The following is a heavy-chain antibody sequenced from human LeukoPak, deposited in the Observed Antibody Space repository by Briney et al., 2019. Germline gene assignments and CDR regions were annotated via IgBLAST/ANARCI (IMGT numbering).Heavy chain of an antibody. CDR1: GDSITTNSYW. Sequence: PSGTLSLTCSISGDSITTNSYWWGWIRQSPGKGLEWIGSIYSSGNSYYNPSLKTRATISPDTSKNQYSLRLTSVTAADTAIYYCARRGIWDLQIGNWFDPWGQEILVIVSS. V-gene: IGHV4-39*01. CDR3: ARRGIWDLQIGNWFDP. J-gene: IGHJ5*02. CDR2: IYSSGNS. D-gene: IGHD3-16*01.